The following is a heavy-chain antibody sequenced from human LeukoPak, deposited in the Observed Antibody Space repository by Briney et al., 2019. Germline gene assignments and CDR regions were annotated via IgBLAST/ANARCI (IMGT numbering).Heavy chain of an antibody. Sequence: SETLSLTCTVSGGSISSYYWSWIRQPPGKGLDWIGYIYYSGSTNYNPSLKSRVTISVDTSRNQFSLKLSSVTAADTAVYYCARGPSRAVGAIYFDYWGQGTLVTVSS. CDR1: GGSISSYY. V-gene: IGHV4-59*01. CDR2: IYYSGST. CDR3: ARGPSRAVGAIYFDY. J-gene: IGHJ4*02. D-gene: IGHD1-26*01.